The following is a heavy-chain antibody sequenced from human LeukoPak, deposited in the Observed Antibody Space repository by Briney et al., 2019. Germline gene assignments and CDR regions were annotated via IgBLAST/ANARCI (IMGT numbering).Heavy chain of an antibody. CDR1: GGSISSGSYY. V-gene: IGHV4-61*02. Sequence: SQTLSLTCTVCGGSISSGSYYWSWIRQPPGKGLEWIGRIYTSGSPNYNPSLKSRVTISVDTSKNQFSLKLSSVAAADTAVYYCASASSGYYYVGEGAFDIWGQGTMVTVSS. D-gene: IGHD3-22*01. CDR3: ASASSGYYYVGEGAFDI. J-gene: IGHJ3*02. CDR2: IYTSGSP.